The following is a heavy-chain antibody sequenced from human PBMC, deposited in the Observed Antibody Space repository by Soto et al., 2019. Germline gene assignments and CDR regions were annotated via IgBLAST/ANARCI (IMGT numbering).Heavy chain of an antibody. Sequence: QVRLQESGPGLVKPSETLSLSCLVSGDSVGNGPYYWSWIRQSPGEGLEWIAYIYYSGSTNVNPSLESRLNISIDMSKNQFFLELGSVTAADAAVYFCARVGSSCHSGGCYYYYGLGVWGQGTTVAISS. V-gene: IGHV4-61*01. CDR2: IYYSGST. CDR1: GDSVGNGPYY. J-gene: IGHJ6*02. D-gene: IGHD1-26*01. CDR3: ARVGSSCHSGGCYYYYGLGV.